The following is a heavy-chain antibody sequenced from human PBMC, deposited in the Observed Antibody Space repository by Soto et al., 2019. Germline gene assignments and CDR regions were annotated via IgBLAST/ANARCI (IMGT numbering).Heavy chain of an antibody. V-gene: IGHV3-74*01. CDR3: ARGFHSGYDSEFDY. Sequence: PRGPMRLSCAASGFPFSSYWMHWVRQAPGKGLVWVSRINSDGSSTSYADSVKGRFTISRDNAKNTLYLQMNSLRAEDTAVYYCARGFHSGYDSEFDYWGQGTLVTVSS. CDR1: GFPFSSYW. D-gene: IGHD5-12*01. J-gene: IGHJ4*02. CDR2: INSDGSST.